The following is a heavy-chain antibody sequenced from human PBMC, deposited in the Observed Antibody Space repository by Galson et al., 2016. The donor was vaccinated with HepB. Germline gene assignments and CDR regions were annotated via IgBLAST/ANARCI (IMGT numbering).Heavy chain of an antibody. D-gene: IGHD3-10*01. V-gene: IGHV2-5*02. J-gene: IGHJ5*02. Sequence: PALVKPTQTLTLTCTFSGFSLSTSGVGVGWIRQPPGKALEWLALIYWDDDKHYSPSLKSRLIITKDTSKNQVVLTMTNMGPVDTATYYCAHSLYYSTSGIYLAGEDWFDPWGQGTLVTVSS. CDR2: IYWDDDK. CDR3: AHSLYYSTSGIYLAGEDWFDP. CDR1: GFSLSTSGVG.